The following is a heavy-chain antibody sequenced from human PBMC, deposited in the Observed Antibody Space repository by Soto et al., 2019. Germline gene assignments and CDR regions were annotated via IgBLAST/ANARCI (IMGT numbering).Heavy chain of an antibody. V-gene: IGHV3-73*01. D-gene: IGHD7-27*01. CDR3: TRIQYGGKVGNFDY. J-gene: IGHJ4*01. CDR2: IRSKANSYAT. CDR1: GFTFSGSA. Sequence: EVQLVESGGGLVQPGGSLKLSCAASGFTFSGSAMHWVRQASGKGLEWVGRIRSKANSYATAYAASVKGRFTISRDDSKNTAYLQMNSLKTKDTAVYYCTRIQYGGKVGNFDYWGQGTLVTVSS.